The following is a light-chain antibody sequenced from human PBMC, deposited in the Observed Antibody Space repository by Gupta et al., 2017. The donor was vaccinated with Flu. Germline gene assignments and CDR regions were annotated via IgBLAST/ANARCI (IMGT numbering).Light chain of an antibody. J-gene: IGLJ2*01. CDR3: HVCDTGSSHGV. CDR2: YDS. Sequence: YVPTQPPPGSVAPGRTARIACEGNYIGGKNVHWYQQMPGQAPVVVVYYDSDRPSGIPARFSGSNAATTATLIILIVEAGDEADDYCHVCDTGSSHGVFGGGTKLTVL. CDR1: YIGGKN. V-gene: IGLV3-21*03.